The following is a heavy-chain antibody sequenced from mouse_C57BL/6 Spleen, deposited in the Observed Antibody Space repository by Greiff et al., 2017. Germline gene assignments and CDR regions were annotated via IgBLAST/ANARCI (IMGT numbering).Heavy chain of an antibody. D-gene: IGHD4-1*02. CDR1: GYAFSSSW. CDR2: IYPGDGDT. CDR3: VSTGTRTWFAY. V-gene: IGHV1-82*01. J-gene: IGHJ3*01. Sequence: VQVVESGPELVQPGASVKISCKASGYAFSSSWMNWVKQRPGTGLEWIGRIYPGDGDTNYNGKFKGKATLTADKTSSTAYMQLSSLTSEDAAVYFCVSTGTRTWFAYGGQGTLVTGSA.